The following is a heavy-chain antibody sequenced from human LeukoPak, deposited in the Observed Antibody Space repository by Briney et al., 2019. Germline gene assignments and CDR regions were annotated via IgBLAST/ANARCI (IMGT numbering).Heavy chain of an antibody. CDR3: ARPVEMATSPFDY. D-gene: IGHD5-24*01. V-gene: IGHV5-51*01. J-gene: IGHJ4*02. CDR1: GYIFANYW. Sequence: GEFLKISCKGSGYIFANYWIAWVRQMPRKGLEWMGIIYPDDSDTRYSPSFQGQVTISADKSIATAYLQWSSLKASDTAMYYCARPVEMATSPFDYWGQGTLVTVSS. CDR2: IYPDDSDT.